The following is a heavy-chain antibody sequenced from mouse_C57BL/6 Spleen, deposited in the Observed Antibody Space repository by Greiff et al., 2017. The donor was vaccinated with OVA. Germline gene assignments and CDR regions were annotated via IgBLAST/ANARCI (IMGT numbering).Heavy chain of an antibody. CDR2: IYPSDSET. CDR3: ARPYSNYVFAY. CDR1: GYTFTSYW. Sequence: QVQLQQPGAELVRPGSSVKLSCKASGYTFTSYWMDWVKQRPGQGLEWIGNIYPSDSETHYNQKFKDKATLTVDKSSSTAYMQLSSLTSEDSAVYYCARPYSNYVFAYWGQGTLVTVSA. V-gene: IGHV1-61*01. D-gene: IGHD2-5*01. J-gene: IGHJ3*01.